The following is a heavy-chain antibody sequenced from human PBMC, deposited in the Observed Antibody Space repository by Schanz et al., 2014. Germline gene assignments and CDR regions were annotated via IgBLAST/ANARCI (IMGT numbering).Heavy chain of an antibody. D-gene: IGHD2-2*01. Sequence: GPEVKEPGASVKVSCEASRYTFNTYGLNCVRQAPGQGLEWMGWISAYTNNTNYAQKVQGRVTMTTDTSTGTAYMELRSLRSDDTAVYYCARDRRRYCSTASCLHDNWFDPWGQGTLVIVSS. J-gene: IGHJ5*02. V-gene: IGHV1-18*01. CDR3: ARDRRRYCSTASCLHDNWFDP. CDR1: RYTFNTYG. CDR2: ISAYTNNT.